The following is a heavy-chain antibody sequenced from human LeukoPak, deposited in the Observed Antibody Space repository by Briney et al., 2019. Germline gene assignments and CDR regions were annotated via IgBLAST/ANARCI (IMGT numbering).Heavy chain of an antibody. D-gene: IGHD6-19*01. CDR1: GFTVSRNY. CDR2: IYTGGST. J-gene: IGHJ4*02. V-gene: IGHV3-66*02. Sequence: GSQRLSCAASGFTVSRNYMSWVRQAPGKGLEWVSFIYTGGSTYYAESVKGRFTISRDTSQNTLYLQMNSLRAEDTAVYYCARGETVAGLFDYWGQGTLVTVSS. CDR3: ARGETVAGLFDY.